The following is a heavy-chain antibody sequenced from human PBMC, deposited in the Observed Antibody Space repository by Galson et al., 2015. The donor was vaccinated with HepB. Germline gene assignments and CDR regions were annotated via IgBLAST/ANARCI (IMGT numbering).Heavy chain of an antibody. CDR3: VRDPSTTVVIKMGGDWFDP. D-gene: IGHD4-23*01. J-gene: IGHJ5*02. CDR1: GFTFSSYA. CDR2: ISSNGGST. Sequence: SLRLSCAASGFTFSSYAMHWVRQAPGKGLEYVSAISSNGGSTYYADSVKGRFTISRDNSKNTLYLQMSSLRAEDTTVYYCVRDPSTTVVIKMGGDWFDPWGQGTLVTVSS. V-gene: IGHV3-64D*06.